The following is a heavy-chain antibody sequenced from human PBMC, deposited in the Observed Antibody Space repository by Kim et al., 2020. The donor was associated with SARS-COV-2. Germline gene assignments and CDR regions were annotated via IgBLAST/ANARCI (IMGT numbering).Heavy chain of an antibody. V-gene: IGHV3-15*01. Sequence: GGSLRLSCAASGFTFGNAWMSWVRQAPGKGLEWVGRIKSKTDGGTTDYAAPVKGRFTISRDDSKNTLYLQMNSPKTEDTAVYYCTTVPGGAARRLFDYWGQGTLVTVSS. CDR2: IKSKTDGGTT. J-gene: IGHJ4*02. D-gene: IGHD6-6*01. CDR1: GFTFGNAW. CDR3: TTVPGGAARRLFDY.